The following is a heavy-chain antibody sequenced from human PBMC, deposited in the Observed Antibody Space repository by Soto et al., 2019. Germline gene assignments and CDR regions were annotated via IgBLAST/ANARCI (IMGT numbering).Heavy chain of an antibody. Sequence: SETLSLTCTVSGGSISSSSYYWGWIRQPPGKGLEWIGSIYYSGSTYYNPSLKSRVTISRDNAKNSLYLQMNSLRAEDTALYYCAKGSLGWPGGDPQGVGAFDIWGQGTMVTVSS. J-gene: IGHJ3*02. D-gene: IGHD3-16*01. CDR3: AKGSLGWPGGDPQGVGAFDI. CDR1: GGSISSSSYY. V-gene: IGHV4-39*02. CDR2: IYYSGST.